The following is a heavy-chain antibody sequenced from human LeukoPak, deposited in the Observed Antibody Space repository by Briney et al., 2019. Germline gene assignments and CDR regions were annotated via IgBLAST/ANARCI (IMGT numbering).Heavy chain of an antibody. CDR3: ARDHYGSGSYHDYYYMDV. Sequence: QAGGSLRLSCAASGFIVSSNYMSWVRQAPGKGLEWVSVIYSGGSTYYADSVKGRFTISRDNSKNTLYLQMNSLRAEDTAVYYCARDHYGSGSYHDYYYMDVWGKGTTVTVSS. CDR2: IYSGGST. CDR1: GFIVSSNY. D-gene: IGHD3-10*01. V-gene: IGHV3-66*02. J-gene: IGHJ6*03.